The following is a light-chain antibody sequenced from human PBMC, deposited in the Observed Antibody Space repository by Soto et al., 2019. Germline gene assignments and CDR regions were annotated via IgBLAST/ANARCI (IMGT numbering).Light chain of an antibody. J-gene: IGKJ5*01. CDR1: QSVRNN. Sequence: EIMMTQSPATLSVSPGESATLSCRASQSVRNNLAWYQHKPGQAPRLLIYYASTRATGIPARFSGSGSGTEFPPTISTLQPEDFALYYCKQKNDWPPITSAQGTRLEIK. CDR3: KQKNDWPPIT. CDR2: YAS. V-gene: IGKV3-15*01.